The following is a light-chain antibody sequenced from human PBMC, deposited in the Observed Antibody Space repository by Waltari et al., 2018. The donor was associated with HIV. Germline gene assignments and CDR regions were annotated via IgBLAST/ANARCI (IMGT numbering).Light chain of an antibody. CDR2: YDK. Sequence: SVLTQPPSVSVAPGMTARITCGGKNIERKSVHWYQQKPGQAPILVIYYDKDRPSGIPGRFFGSKSGNTATLTITRVGSGHEADYYCQVGDISMEEVLFGGGTKRTVL. V-gene: IGLV3-21*01. CDR3: QVGDISMEEVL. J-gene: IGLJ3*02. CDR1: NIERKS.